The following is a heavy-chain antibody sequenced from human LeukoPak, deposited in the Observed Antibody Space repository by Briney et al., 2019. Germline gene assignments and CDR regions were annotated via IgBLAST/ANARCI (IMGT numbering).Heavy chain of an antibody. CDR2: ISYDGSNK. V-gene: IGHV3-30*03. CDR3: ARDVGWDSSLVTTTRSDY. D-gene: IGHD2-21*02. J-gene: IGHJ4*02. CDR1: GFTFSSYG. Sequence: GRSLRLSCAASGFTFSSYGMHWVRQAPGKGLEWVAVISYDGSNKYYADSVKGRFTISRDNSKNTLYLQMNSLRAEDTAVYYCARDVGWDSSLVTTTRSDYWGQGTLVTVSS.